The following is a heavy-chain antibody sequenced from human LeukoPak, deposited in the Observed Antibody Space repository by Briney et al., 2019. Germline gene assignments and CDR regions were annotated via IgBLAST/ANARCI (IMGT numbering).Heavy chain of an antibody. Sequence: ASVKVSCKASGCTFTDYFIHWVRQAPGQGPEWMGRINSNSGGTEYEQNFQGRVTMTRDTSINTAYMALSGLTFDDTAVYYCARDLSSTSSWEFDYWGQGTVVTVSS. CDR3: ARDLSSTSSWEFDY. J-gene: IGHJ4*02. D-gene: IGHD7-27*01. CDR1: GCTFTDYF. CDR2: INSNSGGT. V-gene: IGHV1-2*06.